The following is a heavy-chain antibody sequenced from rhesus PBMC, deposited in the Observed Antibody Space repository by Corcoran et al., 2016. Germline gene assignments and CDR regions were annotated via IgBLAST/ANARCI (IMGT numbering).Heavy chain of an antibody. Sequence: QVTLKESGPALVKPTQTLTLTCTFSGFSISTTGTGVGWIRQPPGKALEWLASIYWNDSKNYTTSLESRLTISKDSSKNQVVLTMTNMDPVDTATYYCARGDIAGTTFGDYWGQGVLVTVSS. CDR1: GFSISTTGTG. V-gene: IGHV2-95*01. J-gene: IGHJ4*01. CDR2: IYWNDSK. CDR3: ARGDIAGTTFGDY. D-gene: IGHD1-20*01.